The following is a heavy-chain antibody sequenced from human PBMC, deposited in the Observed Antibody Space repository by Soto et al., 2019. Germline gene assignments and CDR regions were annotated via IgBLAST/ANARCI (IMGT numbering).Heavy chain of an antibody. CDR2: IGTAGDT. V-gene: IGHV3-13*01. Sequence: GGSLRLSCAASGFTFSSYDMHWVRQATGKGLEWVSAIGTAGDTYYPGSVKGRFTISRENAKNSLYLQMNSLRAGDMAVYYCASWSTSGGLDYWGQGTLVTVSS. CDR3: ASWSTSGGLDY. D-gene: IGHD3-16*01. CDR1: GFTFSSYD. J-gene: IGHJ4*02.